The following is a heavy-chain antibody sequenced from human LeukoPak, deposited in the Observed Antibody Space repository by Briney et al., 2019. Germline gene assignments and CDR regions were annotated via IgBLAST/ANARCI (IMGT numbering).Heavy chain of an antibody. CDR1: GYTFTSYG. CDR3: AREHSYTWSPGDNRFDP. Sequence: ASVKVSCKASGYTFTSYGICWVRQAPGQGLEWMGWISAYNGNTNYAQKLQGRVTMTTDTSTSTAYMELRSLRSDDTAVYYCAREHSYTWSPGDNRFDPWGQGTLVTVSS. D-gene: IGHD3-16*01. J-gene: IGHJ5*02. CDR2: ISAYNGNT. V-gene: IGHV1-18*01.